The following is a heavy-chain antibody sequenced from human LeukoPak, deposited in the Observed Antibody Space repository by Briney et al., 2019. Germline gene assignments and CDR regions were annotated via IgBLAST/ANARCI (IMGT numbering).Heavy chain of an antibody. CDR2: IYNSGST. CDR3: ARRRRDLVPHTWYFDL. J-gene: IGHJ2*01. CDR1: GASISNSY. Sequence: SETLSLTCSVSGASISNSYWSWIRQPPGKGLEWIGYIYNSGSTNYNPSLKSRVTISVDTSKNQFSLKPSSVTAADTAVYYCARRRRDLVPHTWYFDLWGRGTLVTVSS. V-gene: IGHV4-59*01. D-gene: IGHD2-21*02.